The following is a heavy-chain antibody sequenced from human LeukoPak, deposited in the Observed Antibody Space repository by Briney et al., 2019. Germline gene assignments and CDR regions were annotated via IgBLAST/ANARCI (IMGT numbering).Heavy chain of an antibody. J-gene: IGHJ4*02. CDR3: ATALAYYCGSGSSFDY. CDR1: GGTFSSYA. D-gene: IGHD3-10*01. Sequence: SVKVSCKASGGTFSSYAISWVRQAPGQGLEWMGRIIPILGIANYAQKFQGRVTITADKSTSTAYMELSSLRSEDTAVYYCATALAYYCGSGSSFDYWGQGTLVTVSS. V-gene: IGHV1-69*04. CDR2: IIPILGIA.